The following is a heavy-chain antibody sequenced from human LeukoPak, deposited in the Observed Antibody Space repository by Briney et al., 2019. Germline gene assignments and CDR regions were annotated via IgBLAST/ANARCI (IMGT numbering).Heavy chain of an antibody. D-gene: IGHD3-9*01. CDR2: MNPNSGNT. CDR3: ARDLSPAHTYYDILTGIDY. V-gene: IGHV1-8*01. J-gene: IGHJ4*02. CDR1: GYTFTSYD. Sequence: ASVKLSCKASGYTFTSYDINWVRQATGQGLEWMGWMNPNSGNTGYAQKFKGRVTMTRNTSISTAYMELSSLRSDDTAVYYCARDLSPAHTYYDILTGIDYWGQGTLVTVSS.